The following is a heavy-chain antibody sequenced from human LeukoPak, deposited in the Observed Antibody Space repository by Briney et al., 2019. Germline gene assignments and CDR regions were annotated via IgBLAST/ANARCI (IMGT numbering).Heavy chain of an antibody. V-gene: IGHV3-48*01. Sequence: PGGSLRLSCAASGFTFSSYSMNWVRQAPGKGLEWVSYISSSSSTIYYADSVKGRFTISRDNAKNSLYLQMNSLRAEDTAVYYCARDRKELLREYYFDYWGQGTLVTVSS. CDR2: ISSSSSTI. CDR3: ARDRKELLREYYFDY. CDR1: GFTFSSYS. J-gene: IGHJ4*02. D-gene: IGHD2-15*01.